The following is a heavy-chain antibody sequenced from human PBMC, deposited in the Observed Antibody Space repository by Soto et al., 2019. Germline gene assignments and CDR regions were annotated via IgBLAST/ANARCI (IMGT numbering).Heavy chain of an antibody. CDR1: GYGFTTYG. CDR2: ISAHNGNT. V-gene: IGHV1-18*01. D-gene: IGHD1-1*01. J-gene: IGHJ4*02. Sequence: QVHLVQSGAEVKKPGASVKVSCKGSGYGFTTYGITWVRQAPGQGLEWMAWISAHNGNTNYAQKLQGSVTVTRDTSTSTAYMELRCLRSDDTAVYYCARGRYGDYWGQGALVTVSS. CDR3: ARGRYGDY.